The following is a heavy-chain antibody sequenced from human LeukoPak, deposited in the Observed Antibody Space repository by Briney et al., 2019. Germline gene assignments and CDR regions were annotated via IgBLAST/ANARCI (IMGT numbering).Heavy chain of an antibody. V-gene: IGHV5-51*01. Sequence: GESLKISCKGSGYSFINYWIGWVRQMPGRGLEWMGIIYPGDSDTRYSPCFQGQVTISADRSISTAYLQWSSLKASDTAMYYCARLQYGPSSPEDYWGQGTLVTVSS. CDR1: GYSFINYW. J-gene: IGHJ4*02. CDR2: IYPGDSDT. D-gene: IGHD6-6*01. CDR3: ARLQYGPSSPEDY.